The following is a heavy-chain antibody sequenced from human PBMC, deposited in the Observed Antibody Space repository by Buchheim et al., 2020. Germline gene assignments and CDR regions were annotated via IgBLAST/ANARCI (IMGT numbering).Heavy chain of an antibody. V-gene: IGHV4-61*02. CDR2: IYTSGST. CDR3: ARGLSYNWFDP. Sequence: QVQLQESGPGLVKPSQTLSLTCTVSGGSISSGSYYWSWIRQPAGKGLEWIGRIYTSGSTNYNPSLKSRVTISVDTSKNQFSLKLSSVSAADTAVYYCARGLSYNWFDPWGQGTL. CDR1: GGSISSGSYY. J-gene: IGHJ5*02. D-gene: IGHD6-6*01.